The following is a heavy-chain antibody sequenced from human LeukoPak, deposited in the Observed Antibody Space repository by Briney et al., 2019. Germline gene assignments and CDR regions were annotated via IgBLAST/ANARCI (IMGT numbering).Heavy chain of an antibody. J-gene: IGHJ4*02. CDR3: ARGNPTDYGTFLYYFDY. D-gene: IGHD4-17*01. CDR1: GYTFTTYY. V-gene: IGHV1-46*01. Sequence: ASVKVSCKASGYTFTTYYMHWVRQAPGQGLEWMGIINPSGGSTSYAQKFQGRVTMTSDTSTTTVYMELSSLRSEDTAVYYCARGNPTDYGTFLYYFDYWGQGTLVTVSS. CDR2: INPSGGST.